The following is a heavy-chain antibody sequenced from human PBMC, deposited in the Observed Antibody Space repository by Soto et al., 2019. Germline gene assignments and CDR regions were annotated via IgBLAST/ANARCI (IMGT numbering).Heavy chain of an antibody. D-gene: IGHD3-10*01. CDR2: IYYSGST. J-gene: IGHJ5*02. Sequence: SETLSLTCTVSGGSISSSSYYWGWIRQPPGKGLEWIGSIYYSGSTYYNPSLKSRVTISVDTSKNPFSLKLSSVTAADTAVYFCARGILLWFGELLYPDKYNLFDPWGQGTLLTVSS. V-gene: IGHV4-39*01. CDR1: GGSISSSSYY. CDR3: ARGILLWFGELLYPDKYNLFDP.